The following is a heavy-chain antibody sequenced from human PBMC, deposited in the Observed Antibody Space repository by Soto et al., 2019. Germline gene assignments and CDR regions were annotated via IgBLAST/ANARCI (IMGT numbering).Heavy chain of an antibody. D-gene: IGHD6-6*01. Sequence: ETLSLTCTVSGGSISSYYWSWIRQPPGKGLEWIGYIYYSGSTNYNPSLKSRVTISVDTSKNQFSLKLSSVTAADTAVYCCARWEDEQLGLDYWGQGTLVTVSS. V-gene: IGHV4-59*01. CDR1: GGSISSYY. CDR3: ARWEDEQLGLDY. J-gene: IGHJ4*02. CDR2: IYYSGST.